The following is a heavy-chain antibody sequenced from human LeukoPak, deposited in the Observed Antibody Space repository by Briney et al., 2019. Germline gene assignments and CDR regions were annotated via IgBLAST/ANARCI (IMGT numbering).Heavy chain of an antibody. CDR1: GFTFSSYE. CDR3: ARDGRGIHYYFDY. CDR2: ISSSGSTI. V-gene: IGHV3-48*03. D-gene: IGHD3-10*01. J-gene: IGHJ4*02. Sequence: GALRLSCAASGFTFSSYEMNWVRQAPGKGLEWVSYISSSGSTIYYADSVKGRFTISRDNAKNSLYLQMDSLRAEDTAVYYCARDGRGIHYYFDYWGQGTLVTVSS.